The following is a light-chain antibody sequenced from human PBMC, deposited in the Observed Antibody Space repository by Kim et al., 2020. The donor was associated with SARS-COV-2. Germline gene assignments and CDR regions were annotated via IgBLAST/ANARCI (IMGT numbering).Light chain of an antibody. Sequence: DIQMTQSPSSLSASVGDRVTITCRASQSVNKYLNWYQQKQGKAPKLLIFDASHLKDGVPSRFTGSGSGTDFILTISSLQPEDFGTYYCQQSSNLPPTFGQGTKVDIK. V-gene: IGKV1-39*01. J-gene: IGKJ1*01. CDR3: QQSSNLPPT. CDR2: DAS. CDR1: QSVNKY.